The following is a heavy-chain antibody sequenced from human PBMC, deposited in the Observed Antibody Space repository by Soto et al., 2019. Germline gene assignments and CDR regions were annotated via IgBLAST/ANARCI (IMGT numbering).Heavy chain of an antibody. CDR1: GFTFSSYG. D-gene: IGHD6-19*01. J-gene: IGHJ6*02. CDR3: ARDRIAVAEKYYYYGMDV. CDR2: IWYDGSNK. V-gene: IGHV3-33*01. Sequence: GGSLRLSCAAPGFTFSSYGMHWVRQAPGKGLEWVAVIWYDGSNKYYADSVKGRFTISRDNSKNTLYLQMNSLRAEDTAVYYCARDRIAVAEKYYYYGMDVWGQGTTVTV.